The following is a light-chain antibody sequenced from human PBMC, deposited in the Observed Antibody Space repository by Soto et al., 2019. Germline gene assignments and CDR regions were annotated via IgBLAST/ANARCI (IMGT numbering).Light chain of an antibody. CDR1: SSDVGGYNY. V-gene: IGLV2-8*01. J-gene: IGLJ2*01. CDR2: DVS. Sequence: QSALTQPPSASGSPGQSVTISCTGSSSDVGGYNYVSWYQQHPGKAPKLMIYDVSKRPSGVPDRFSGSKSGNTASLTVSGLKAEDEAEYYCSSYAGSKIVVFGGGTKLTVL. CDR3: SSYAGSKIVV.